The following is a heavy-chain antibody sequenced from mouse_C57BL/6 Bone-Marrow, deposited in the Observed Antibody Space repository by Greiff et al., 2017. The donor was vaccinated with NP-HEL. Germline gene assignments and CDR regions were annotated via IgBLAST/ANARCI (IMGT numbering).Heavy chain of an antibody. J-gene: IGHJ2*01. V-gene: IGHV1-26*01. CDR3: ARSRPTGTDLDY. D-gene: IGHD4-1*02. CDR2: INPNNGGT. Sequence: EVQLQQSGPELVKPGASVKISCKASGYTFTDYYMNWVKQSHGKSLEWIGDINPNNGGTSYNQKFKGKATLTVDKSSSTAYMELRSLTSEDSAVYYCARSRPTGTDLDYWGQGTTLTVSS. CDR1: GYTFTDYY.